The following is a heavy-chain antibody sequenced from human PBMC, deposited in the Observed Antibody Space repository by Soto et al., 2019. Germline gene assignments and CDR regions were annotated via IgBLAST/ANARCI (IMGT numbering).Heavy chain of an antibody. J-gene: IGHJ6*02. CDR1: GGTFGSYA. V-gene: IGHV1-69*01. CDR3: ARSQGSSTSLEIYYYYYYGMDA. Sequence: QVQLVQSGAEVKKPGSSVKVSCKASGGTFGSYAISWVRQAPGQGPEWMGGIIPMTGTANYAQKFQGRVTIPADESTSTAYMQLSSLRAEDTAVYYCARSQGSSTSLEIYYYYYYGMDAWGQGTTVTVSS. D-gene: IGHD2-2*01. CDR2: IIPMTGTA.